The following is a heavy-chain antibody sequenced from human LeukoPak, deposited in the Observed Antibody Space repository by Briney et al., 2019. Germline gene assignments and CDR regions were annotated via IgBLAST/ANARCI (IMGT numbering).Heavy chain of an antibody. CDR1: GFTFSHFA. J-gene: IGHJ4*02. CDR2: ISYDGKKN. D-gene: IGHD3-10*01. CDR3: VRGSKIRGVIPEGEFDY. Sequence: GGSLRLSCAASGFTFSHFAMHWVRQAPGKGLEWVAVISYDGKKNYYADSVKGRFTLTRDDSANTLSLQMNSLRAEDTAVYYCVRGSKIRGVIPEGEFDYWGQGTLVTLSS. V-gene: IGHV3-30*03.